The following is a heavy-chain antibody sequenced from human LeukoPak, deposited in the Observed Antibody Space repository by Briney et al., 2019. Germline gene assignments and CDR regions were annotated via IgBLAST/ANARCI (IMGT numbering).Heavy chain of an antibody. D-gene: IGHD3-10*01. V-gene: IGHV3-23*01. CDR3: AKGQWFGELSDPAFDY. CDR2: ISGSGGST. J-gene: IGHJ4*02. CDR1: GFTFSSYA. Sequence: GGSLRLSCAASGFTFSSYAMSWVRQAPGKGLEWVSAISGSGGSTYYPDSVKGRFTISRDNSKNTLYLQMNSLRAEDTAVYYCAKGQWFGELSDPAFDYWGQGTLVTVSS.